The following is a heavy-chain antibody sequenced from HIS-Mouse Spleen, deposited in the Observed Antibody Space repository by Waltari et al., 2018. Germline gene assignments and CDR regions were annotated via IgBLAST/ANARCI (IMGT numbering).Heavy chain of an antibody. CDR2: IYHSGST. J-gene: IGHJ5*02. CDR3: ARVKT. CDR1: GYSISSGYY. V-gene: IGHV4-38-2*02. Sequence: QVQLQESGPGLVKPSETLSLTCTVSGYSISSGYYWGWIRQPPGKGLEWMGSIYHSGSTYYNPSLKSRVTISVDTSKNQFSLKLSSVTAADTAVYYCARVKTWGQGTLVTVSS.